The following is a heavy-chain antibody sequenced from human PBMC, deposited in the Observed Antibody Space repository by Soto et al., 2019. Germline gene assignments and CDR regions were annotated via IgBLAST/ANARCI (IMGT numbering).Heavy chain of an antibody. D-gene: IGHD3-3*01. Sequence: EVQLLESGGGLVQPGGSLRLSCAASGFTFSSYAMSWVRQAPGKGLEWVSAISGSGGSTYYADSVKGRFTISRDNSKNTLYLQMNSLRAEDTAVYYCAKDPLTIFGVVIGYYFDYWGQGTLVTVSS. CDR2: ISGSGGST. J-gene: IGHJ4*02. CDR1: GFTFSSYA. V-gene: IGHV3-23*01. CDR3: AKDPLTIFGVVIGYYFDY.